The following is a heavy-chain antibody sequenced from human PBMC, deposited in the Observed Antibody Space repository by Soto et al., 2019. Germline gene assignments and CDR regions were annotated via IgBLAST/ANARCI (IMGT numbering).Heavy chain of an antibody. Sequence: PGGSLRLSCAASGFTVSTYEMHWVRQGTGKGLEWVSRINLGGDTFYSGSVKGRFTVSRDDARNSAYLQMNGLRVGDTAVYYCVRGEMRSSSGHTWFDPWGQGVLVTVSS. CDR2: INLGGDT. D-gene: IGHD6-6*01. J-gene: IGHJ5*02. V-gene: IGHV3-13*01. CDR3: VRGEMRSSSGHTWFDP. CDR1: GFTVSTYE.